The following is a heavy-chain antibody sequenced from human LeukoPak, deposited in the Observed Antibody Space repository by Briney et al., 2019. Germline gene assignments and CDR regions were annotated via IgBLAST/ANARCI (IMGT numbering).Heavy chain of an antibody. CDR3: ASHVRYCSSTSCHRQFDP. CDR1: GYSISSGYY. J-gene: IGHJ5*02. CDR2: IYYSGST. V-gene: IGHV4-38-2*02. D-gene: IGHD2-2*01. Sequence: SETLSLTCTVSGYSISSGYYWGWIRQPPGKGLEWIGSIYYSGSTYYNPSLKSRVTISVDTSKNQFSLKLSSVTAADTAVYYCASHVRYCSSTSCHRQFDPWGQGTLVTVSS.